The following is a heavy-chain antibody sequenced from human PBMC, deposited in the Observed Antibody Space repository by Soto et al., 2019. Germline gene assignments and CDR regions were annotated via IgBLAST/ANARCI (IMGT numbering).Heavy chain of an antibody. CDR2: IYYSGST. J-gene: IGHJ6*02. CDR3: ARHCSGGSCYLRNALSYYYGMDV. V-gene: IGHV4-39*01. Sequence: PSETLSLTCTFSGCSISSSSYYWGWIRQPPGKGLEWIGSIYYSGSTYYNPSLKSRVTISVDTSKNQFSLKLSSVTAADTAVYYCARHCSGGSCYLRNALSYYYGMDVWGQGTTVTVSS. D-gene: IGHD2-15*01. CDR1: GCSISSSSYY.